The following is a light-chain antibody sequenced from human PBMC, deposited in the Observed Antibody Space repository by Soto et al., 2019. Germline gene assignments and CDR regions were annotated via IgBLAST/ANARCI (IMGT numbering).Light chain of an antibody. V-gene: IGKV1-9*01. CDR1: QGIADS. CDR2: AES. CDR3: QHYNSYSWT. Sequence: NMSRSFLCGAVGDSVSLSCRASQGIADSLPGYQQNPGKPPKLLIYAESTLQSGVPSRFSGSGSGTRGTLTISSLQPDDFATYYCQHYNSYSWTFGQGTKVDI. J-gene: IGKJ1*01.